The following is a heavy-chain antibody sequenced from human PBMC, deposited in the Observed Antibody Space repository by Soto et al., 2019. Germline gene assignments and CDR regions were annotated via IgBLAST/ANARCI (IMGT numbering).Heavy chain of an antibody. CDR2: IIPILGIA. Sequence: ASVKVSCKASGGTFSSYTISWVRQAPGQGLEWMGRIIPILGIANYAQKFQGRVTITADKSTSTAYMELSSLRSEDTAVYYCARGAIVVPAATYGMDVWGQGTTVTVSS. V-gene: IGHV1-69*02. J-gene: IGHJ6*02. CDR3: ARGAIVVPAATYGMDV. D-gene: IGHD2-2*01. CDR1: GGTFSSYT.